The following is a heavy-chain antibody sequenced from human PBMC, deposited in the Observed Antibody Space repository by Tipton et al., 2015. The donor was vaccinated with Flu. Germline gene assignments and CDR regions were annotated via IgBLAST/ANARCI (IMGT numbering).Heavy chain of an antibody. CDR2: INPTGGTT. CDR1: GYTFGSYY. Sequence: QVQLVQSGAEVKKPGASVKVSCKASGYTFGSYYVHWVRQAPGQGLEWMGVINPTGGTTVYAQRFQGRVTMTRDTSTTTVYMEVSSLTSEDTALYYCARALNNRNPRYGMDVWGQGTTVTVSS. CDR3: ARALNNRNPRYGMDV. J-gene: IGHJ6*02. V-gene: IGHV1-46*01. D-gene: IGHD1-1*01.